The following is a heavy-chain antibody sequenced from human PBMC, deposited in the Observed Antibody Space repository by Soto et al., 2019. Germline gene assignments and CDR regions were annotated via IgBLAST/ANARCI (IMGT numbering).Heavy chain of an antibody. CDR1: GFTFSSYA. CDR3: AKDGLIAVAPNYFDY. J-gene: IGHJ4*02. D-gene: IGHD6-19*01. V-gene: IGHV3-23*01. Sequence: EVQLLEFGGGLVQPGGSLRLSCAASGFTFSSYAMSWVRQAPGKGLEWVSAISGSGGSTYYADSVKGRFTISRDNSKNTLYLQMNSLRAEDTAVYYCAKDGLIAVAPNYFDYWGQGTLVTVSS. CDR2: ISGSGGST.